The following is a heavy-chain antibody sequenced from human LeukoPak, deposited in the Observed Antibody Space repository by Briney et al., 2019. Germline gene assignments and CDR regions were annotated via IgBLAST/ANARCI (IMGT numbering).Heavy chain of an antibody. V-gene: IGHV1-18*01. J-gene: IGHJ5*02. Sequence: ASVKVSCKASDYTFISYGISWVRQAPGQGLEWMGWIRAYNGNTNYAQKLQGRVTMTTDTSTSAAFMELRSLRSDDTAMYYCARRSRVVGATNHWGQGTLVTVSS. CDR2: IRAYNGNT. CDR3: ARRSRVVGATNH. CDR1: DYTFISYG. D-gene: IGHD1-26*01.